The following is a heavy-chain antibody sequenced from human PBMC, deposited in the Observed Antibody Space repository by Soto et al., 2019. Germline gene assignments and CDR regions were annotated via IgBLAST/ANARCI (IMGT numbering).Heavy chain of an antibody. J-gene: IGHJ6*02. V-gene: IGHV3-7*01. CDR1: GFTFSSYW. CDR3: ARGSPYYYYYGMDV. Sequence: GGSLRLSCAASGFTFSSYWMSWVRQAPGKGLEWVANIKQDGSEKYYVDSVKGRFTISRDNAKSSLYLQMNSLRAEDTAVYYCARGSPYYYYYGMDVWGQGTTVTVSS. CDR2: IKQDGSEK.